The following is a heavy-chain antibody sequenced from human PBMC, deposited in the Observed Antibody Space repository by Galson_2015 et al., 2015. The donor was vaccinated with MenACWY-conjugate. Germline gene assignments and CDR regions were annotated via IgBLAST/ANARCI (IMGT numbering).Heavy chain of an antibody. CDR3: AKDLARNFQAWDY. V-gene: IGHV3-30*02. CDR1: GFTFSTCG. J-gene: IGHJ4*02. CDR2: IRYDESIK. D-gene: IGHD2/OR15-2a*01. Sequence: SLRLSCAASGFTFSTCGMHWVRQAPGKGLEWVAFIRYDESIKYYADSVKGRFTISRDNSKNTLYLQMNSLRAEDTAVYYCAKDLARNFQAWDYWGQGTLVTVSS.